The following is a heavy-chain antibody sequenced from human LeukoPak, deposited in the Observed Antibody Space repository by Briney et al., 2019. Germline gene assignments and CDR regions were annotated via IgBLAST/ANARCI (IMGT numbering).Heavy chain of an antibody. CDR1: GFTFSSYA. Sequence: PGGSLRLSCAASGFTFSSYAMHWVRQPPGKGLEWVAVISYDGSNKYYADSVKGRFTISRDNSKNTLYLQMNSLRAEDTAVYYCARDRVIMITFGGEFDYWGQGTLVTVSS. CDR3: ARDRVIMITFGGEFDY. V-gene: IGHV3-30*04. CDR2: ISYDGSNK. D-gene: IGHD3-16*01. J-gene: IGHJ4*02.